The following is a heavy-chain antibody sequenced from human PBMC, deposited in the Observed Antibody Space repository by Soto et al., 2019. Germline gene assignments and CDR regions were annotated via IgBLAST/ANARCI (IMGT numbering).Heavy chain of an antibody. J-gene: IGHJ4*02. CDR2: IWYDGSNK. D-gene: IGHD3-10*01. V-gene: IGHV3-33*01. CDR3: ARDKSGGLDY. CDR1: GFTFSSYR. Sequence: PGGSLRLSCAASGFTFSSYRMHRVRQAPGKGLEWVAVIWYDGSNKYYADSVKGRFTISRDNSKNTLYLQMNSLRAEDTAVYYCARDKSGGLDYWGRGTLVTVSS.